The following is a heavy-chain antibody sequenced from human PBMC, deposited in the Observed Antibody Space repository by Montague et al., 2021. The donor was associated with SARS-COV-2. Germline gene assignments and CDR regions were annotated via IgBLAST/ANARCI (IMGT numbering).Heavy chain of an antibody. D-gene: IGHD3-22*01. CDR1: GGSISSSSYY. J-gene: IGHJ5*02. Sequence: SETLSLTCTVSGGSISSSSYYWGWIRQPPGKGLEWIGSIYYSGSTYYNPSLKSRVTISVDTSKNQFSLKLSSVTAADTAVYYCARQEYYYDSSGYGWKDWFDPWGQGTLVTVSS. V-gene: IGHV4-39*01. CDR2: IYYSGST. CDR3: ARQEYYYDSSGYGWKDWFDP.